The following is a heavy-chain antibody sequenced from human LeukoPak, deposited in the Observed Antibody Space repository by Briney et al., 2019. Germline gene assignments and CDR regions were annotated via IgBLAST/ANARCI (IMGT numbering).Heavy chain of an antibody. CDR2: IYYGGST. CDR1: GGSISSSSYY. Sequence: PSETLSLTCTVSGGSISSSSYYWGWIRQPPGKGLEWIGSIYYGGSTYYNPSLKSRVTISVDTSKNQSSLKLSSVTAADTAVYYCARDSTGIAAAGFLSYWGQGTLVTVSS. V-gene: IGHV4-39*07. J-gene: IGHJ4*02. CDR3: ARDSTGIAAAGFLSY. D-gene: IGHD6-13*01.